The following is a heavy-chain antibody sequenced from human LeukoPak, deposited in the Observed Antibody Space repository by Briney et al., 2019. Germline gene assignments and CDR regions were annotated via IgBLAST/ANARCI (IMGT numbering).Heavy chain of an antibody. Sequence: PGGSLRLSCAASGFTFSGYWMNWVRQAPGKGLEWVVNIKQDGNEKYYVDSVKGRFTISRDNAKNSLYLQMNSLRAEDTAVYYCARELLGHGYNSGDFDYWGQGTLVTVSS. V-gene: IGHV3-7*01. J-gene: IGHJ4*02. CDR3: ARELLGHGYNSGDFDY. CDR1: GFTFSGYW. D-gene: IGHD5-24*01. CDR2: IKQDGNEK.